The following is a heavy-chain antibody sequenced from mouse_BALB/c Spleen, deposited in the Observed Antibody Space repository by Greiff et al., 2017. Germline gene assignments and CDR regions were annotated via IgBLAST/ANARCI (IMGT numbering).Heavy chain of an antibody. V-gene: IGHV1-7*01. CDR3: ARPQFITTTTGAMDY. CDR2: INPSTGYT. J-gene: IGHJ4*01. D-gene: IGHD1-2*01. Sequence: VQLQQSGAELAKPGASVKMSCKASGYTFTSYWMHWVKQRPGQGLEWIGYINPSTGYTEYNQKFKDKGTLTADKYSSTAYMQLSSLTSEDSAVYYCARPQFITTTTGAMDYWGQGTSVTVSS. CDR1: GYTFTSYW.